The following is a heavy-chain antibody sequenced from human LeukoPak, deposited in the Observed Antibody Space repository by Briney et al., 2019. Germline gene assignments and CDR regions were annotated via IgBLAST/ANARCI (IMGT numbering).Heavy chain of an antibody. CDR1: GFTFSSYW. V-gene: IGHV3-23*01. CDR3: AKRFRRPRLYYDRGDYHDAFDI. CDR2: ISGSGGST. D-gene: IGHD3-16*01. Sequence: GGSLRLSCVASGFTFSSYWMHWVRQDPRKGLEWVSAISGSGGSTYYADSVKGRFTISRDNSKNTLYLQMNSLRAEDTAVYYCAKRFRRPRLYYDRGDYHDAFDIWGQGTMVTVSS. J-gene: IGHJ3*02.